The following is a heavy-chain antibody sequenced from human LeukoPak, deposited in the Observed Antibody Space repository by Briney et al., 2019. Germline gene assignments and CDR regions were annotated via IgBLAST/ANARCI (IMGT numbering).Heavy chain of an antibody. V-gene: IGHV3-74*01. Sequence: GGSLRLSCAASGFTFSSYWMHWVRQAPGKGLVWVSRINSDGSSTSYADSVKGRFTISRDNAKNTLYLQMNSLRAEDTAVYYCATSTIFGVVIIPEAFDIWGQGTMVTVSS. CDR3: ATSTIFGVVIIPEAFDI. CDR2: INSDGSST. D-gene: IGHD3-3*01. J-gene: IGHJ3*02. CDR1: GFTFSSYW.